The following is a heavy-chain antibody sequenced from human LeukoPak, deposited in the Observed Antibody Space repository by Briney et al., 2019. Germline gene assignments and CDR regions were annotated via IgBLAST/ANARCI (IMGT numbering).Heavy chain of an antibody. CDR3: VRGQRYFDWFSY. CDR2: IYSSGST. J-gene: IGHJ4*02. D-gene: IGHD3-9*01. Sequence: PSETLSLTCTVSGGSISSYYWSWIRQPAGKGLEWIGLIYSSGSTNYSSSLKSRVTMSVDRSKNQFSLKLSSVTAADTAIYYCVRGQRYFDWFSYWGQGTRVTVSS. V-gene: IGHV4-4*07. CDR1: GGSISSYY.